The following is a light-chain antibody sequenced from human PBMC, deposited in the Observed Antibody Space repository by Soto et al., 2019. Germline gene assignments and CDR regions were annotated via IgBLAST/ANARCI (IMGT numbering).Light chain of an antibody. CDR1: QSIIAS. Sequence: LQITQSASSLSETVGDRVTITCRTSQSIIASLNWYQQKAGKAPKLLIYGASTLQSGVPLRFSGSGSGTDFTLTISSLQREDFATYYCQESYSCLLGTCGQGTKVDIK. CDR2: GAS. J-gene: IGKJ1*01. V-gene: IGKV1-39*01. CDR3: QESYSCLLGT.